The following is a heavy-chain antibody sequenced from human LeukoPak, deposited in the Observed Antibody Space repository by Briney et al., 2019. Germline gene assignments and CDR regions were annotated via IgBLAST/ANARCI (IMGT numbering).Heavy chain of an antibody. Sequence: PSETLSLTCTVSGGSISPYYWSWIRQPPGKGLEWIGYVYYSGSTNYNPSLKSRVSISVDTSKNQFSLKLSSVTAADTAVYYCARDLYSGYDWVGFNIWGQGTVVTVSS. V-gene: IGHV4-59*01. CDR3: ARDLYSGYDWVGFNI. J-gene: IGHJ3*02. CDR1: GGSISPYY. D-gene: IGHD5-12*01. CDR2: VYYSGST.